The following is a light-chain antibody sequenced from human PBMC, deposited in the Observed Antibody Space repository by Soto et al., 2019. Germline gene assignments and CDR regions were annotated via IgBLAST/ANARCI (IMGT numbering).Light chain of an antibody. CDR1: TSDVGAYNL. CDR2: DVI. J-gene: IGLJ1*01. CDR3: CSYAGNFIWG. Sequence: QSALTQPRSVSGSPGQSITLSCDGSTSDVGAYNLVSWYQQHPGEAPKLMIYDVIKRPSGVPYRFSGSKSGNTASLTISGLQADDEADYFGCSYAGNFIWGFGTGTKGTVL. V-gene: IGLV2-11*01.